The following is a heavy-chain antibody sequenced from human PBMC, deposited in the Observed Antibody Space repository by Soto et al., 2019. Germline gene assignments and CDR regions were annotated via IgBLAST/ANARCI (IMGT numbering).Heavy chain of an antibody. CDR3: ARDNYSSSWTKDDNWFDP. CDR2: TYYRSKWYN. J-gene: IGHJ5*02. Sequence: SQTLSLTCAISGDSVSSNSAAWNWIRQSPSRGLEWLGRTYYRSKWYNDYAVSVKSRITINPDTSKYQFSLQLNSVTPEDTAVYYCARDNYSSSWTKDDNWFDPWGQGTLVTVSS. D-gene: IGHD6-13*01. CDR1: GDSVSSNSAA. V-gene: IGHV6-1*01.